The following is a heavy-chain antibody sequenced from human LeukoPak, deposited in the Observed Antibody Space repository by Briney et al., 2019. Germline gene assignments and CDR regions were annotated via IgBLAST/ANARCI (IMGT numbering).Heavy chain of an antibody. CDR2: FDPEDGET. CDR3: ATASWREGHGGAFDI. CDR1: GYTLTELS. Sequence: ASVKVSYQVSGYTLTELSIHWVRQAPGKGLEWMGGFDPEDGETIYAQKFQGRVTMTEDTSTDTAYMELSSLRSEDTAVYYCATASWREGHGGAFDIWGQGTMVTVSS. D-gene: IGHD6-13*01. J-gene: IGHJ3*02. V-gene: IGHV1-24*01.